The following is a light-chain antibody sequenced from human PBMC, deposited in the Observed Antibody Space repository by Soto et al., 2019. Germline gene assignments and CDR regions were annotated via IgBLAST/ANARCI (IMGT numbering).Light chain of an antibody. J-gene: IGLJ2*01. Sequence: QSVLTQPASLSGSPGQSITISCTGSSSDIGSYNYVSWYQVQPGKAPRLMIYDVSDRPSGVSIRFSGSKSGNTASLTISGLQGDDEGDYYCISYTTTSTPVVFGGGTKLTVL. CDR1: SSDIGSYNY. V-gene: IGLV2-14*03. CDR3: ISYTTTSTPVV. CDR2: DVS.